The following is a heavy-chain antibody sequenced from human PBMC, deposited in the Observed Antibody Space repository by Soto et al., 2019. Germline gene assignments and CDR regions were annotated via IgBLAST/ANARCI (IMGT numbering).Heavy chain of an antibody. CDR3: ARGGGEQWLATFYYYYYGMDV. CDR1: GVSISSSSYY. D-gene: IGHD6-19*01. CDR2: IYYSGST. V-gene: IGHV4-39*07. J-gene: IGHJ6*02. Sequence: SETLSLTCTFSGVSISSSSYYWGWIRQPPGKGLEWIGSIYYSGSTNHNPSLKSRVTIFIDMSKNQFSLKLTSVSAADTAVYYCARGGGEQWLATFYYYYYGMDVWGQGTTVTVSS.